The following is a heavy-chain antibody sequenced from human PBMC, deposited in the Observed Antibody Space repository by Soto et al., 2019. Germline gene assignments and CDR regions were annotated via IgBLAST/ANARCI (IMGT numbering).Heavy chain of an antibody. V-gene: IGHV3-33*01. J-gene: IGHJ6*02. D-gene: IGHD3-10*01. CDR3: ASGEAGVYYYYGMDV. CDR2: IWYDGSNK. Sequence: QVQLVESGGGVVQPGRSLRLSCAASGFTFSSYGMQWVRQAPGKGLEWVAVIWYDGSNKYYADSVTGRFTISRDNSKNTLYLQMSSLSAEDTAVYYCASGEAGVYYYYGMDVWGQGTTVTVSS. CDR1: GFTFSSYG.